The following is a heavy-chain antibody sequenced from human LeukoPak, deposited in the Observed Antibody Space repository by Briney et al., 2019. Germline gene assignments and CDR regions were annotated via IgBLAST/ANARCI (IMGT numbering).Heavy chain of an antibody. V-gene: IGHV3-23*01. J-gene: IGHJ4*02. Sequence: GGSLRLSCAASGLTFSSYAMSWVRQAPGKGLEWVSVISGSGGATYYADSVKGRFTISRDNSKNALYLQMNSLRAEDTAVYYCAKHGVATITYDYWGQGTLVTVSS. CDR2: ISGSGGAT. D-gene: IGHD5-12*01. CDR1: GLTFSSYA. CDR3: AKHGVATITYDY.